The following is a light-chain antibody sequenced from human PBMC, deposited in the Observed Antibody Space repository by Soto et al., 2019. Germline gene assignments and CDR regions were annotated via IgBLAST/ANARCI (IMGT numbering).Light chain of an antibody. CDR2: AAS. V-gene: IGKV3-15*01. J-gene: IGKJ4*01. CDR1: QSVCTN. Sequence: EIVMTQSPATLSVSPGERATRSCRASQSVCTNLAWYQQKPGQAPRLLIYAASVRATGIPARFSGSGSGTEFTLIISSLQSEDCAVYYCQQYDGRPPHLSFGGGTKVEIK. CDR3: QQYDGRPPHLS.